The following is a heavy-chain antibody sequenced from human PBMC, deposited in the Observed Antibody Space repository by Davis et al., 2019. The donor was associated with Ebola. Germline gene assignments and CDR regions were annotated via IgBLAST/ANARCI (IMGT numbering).Heavy chain of an antibody. CDR1: GGSISSGSYY. CDR2: IYYSGST. D-gene: IGHD3-10*01. Sequence: PSETLSLTCTVSGGSISSGSYYWSWIRQHPGKGLEWIGYIYYSGSTYYNPSLKSRVTISVDTSKNQFSLKLSSVTAADTALYYCARRFRGVTLLGYYYYYMDVWGKGTTVTVSS. V-gene: IGHV4-31*03. CDR3: ARRFRGVTLLGYYYYYMDV. J-gene: IGHJ6*03.